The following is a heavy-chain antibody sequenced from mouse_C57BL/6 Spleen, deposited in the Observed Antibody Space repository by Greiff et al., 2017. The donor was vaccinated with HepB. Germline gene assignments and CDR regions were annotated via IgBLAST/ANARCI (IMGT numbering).Heavy chain of an antibody. CDR2: IYPGSGST. V-gene: IGHV1-55*01. CDR3: ARPPVDSSGYVLYAMDY. Sequence: QVHVKQPGAELVKPGASVKMSCKASGYTFTSYWITWVKQRPGQGLEWIGDIYPGSGSTNYNEKFKSKATLTVDTSSSTAYMQLSSLTSEDAAVYYCARPPVDSSGYVLYAMDYWGQGTSVTVSS. J-gene: IGHJ4*01. CDR1: GYTFTSYW. D-gene: IGHD3-2*02.